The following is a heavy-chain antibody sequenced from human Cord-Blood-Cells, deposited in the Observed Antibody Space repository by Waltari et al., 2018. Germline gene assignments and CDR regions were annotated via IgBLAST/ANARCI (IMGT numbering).Heavy chain of an antibody. Sequence: QVQLVQSGAAVKKPGASGKVSCKVSGYTLTELSMHWVRQAPGKGLEWMGGFDPEDGETIYAQKFQGRVTMTEDTSTDTAYMELSSLRSEDTAVYYCATVGGYCSGGSCYRAFDIWGQGTMVTVSS. V-gene: IGHV1-24*01. J-gene: IGHJ3*02. CDR3: ATVGGYCSGGSCYRAFDI. CDR1: GYTLTELS. D-gene: IGHD2-15*01. CDR2: FDPEDGET.